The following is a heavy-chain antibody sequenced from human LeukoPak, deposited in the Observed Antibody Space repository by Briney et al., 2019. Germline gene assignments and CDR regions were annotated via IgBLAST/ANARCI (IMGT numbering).Heavy chain of an antibody. J-gene: IGHJ4*02. Sequence: PGGSLRLSCAASGFTFSSYAMSWVRQAPGKGLEWVSATSGSGGSTYYADSVKGRFTISRDNSKNTLYLQMNSLRAEDTAVYYCAKRAARGAAAITGKVDYWGQGTLVTVSS. V-gene: IGHV3-23*01. D-gene: IGHD2-2*02. CDR2: TSGSGGST. CDR3: AKRAARGAAAITGKVDY. CDR1: GFTFSSYA.